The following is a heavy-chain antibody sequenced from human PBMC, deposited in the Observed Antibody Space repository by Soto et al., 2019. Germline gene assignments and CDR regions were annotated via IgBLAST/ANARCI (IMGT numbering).Heavy chain of an antibody. J-gene: IGHJ6*02. D-gene: IGHD2-2*01. CDR1: GYTFTGYY. CDR3: ARDRDHCSSTSSYLLGVHAPATYGMDV. V-gene: IGHV1-2*04. CDR2: INPNSGGT. Sequence: VASVKVSCKASGYTFTGYYMHWVRQAPGQGLEWMGWINPNSGGTNYAQKFQGWVTMTRDTSISTAYMELSRLRSDDTAVYYCARDRDHCSSTSSYLLGVHAPATYGMDVWGQGTTVTVSS.